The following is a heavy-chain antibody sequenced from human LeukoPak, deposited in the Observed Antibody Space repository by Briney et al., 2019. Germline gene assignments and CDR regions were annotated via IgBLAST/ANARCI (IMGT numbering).Heavy chain of an antibody. CDR3: ARGGGAFCGDDCYRNFDY. CDR2: IYRGGNT. CDR1: ELPLRSDY. J-gene: IGHJ4*02. D-gene: IGHD2-21*02. V-gene: IGHV3-66*02. Sequence: WGSLRLPCVASELPLRSDYMSWVRQAPGKGLEWVSGIYRGGNTNYADSVNARFTISRDKSDNTLYLQMNSMRPEDTAVYYCARGGGAFCGDDCYRNFDYWGQGTLVTVSS.